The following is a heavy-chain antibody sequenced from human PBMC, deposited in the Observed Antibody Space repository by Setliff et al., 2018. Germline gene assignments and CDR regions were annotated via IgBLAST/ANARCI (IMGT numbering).Heavy chain of an antibody. CDR3: ARVAQYSSSSFYYYYYGMDV. CDR2: IYYSGST. D-gene: IGHD6-6*01. J-gene: IGHJ6*02. V-gene: IGHV4-39*07. CDR1: GGSISSTIYY. Sequence: SETLSLTCTVSGGSISSTIYYWGWIRQPPGKGLEWIGSIYYSGSTYYNPSLKSRVTISVDTSKNQFSLKLSSVTAADTAVYYCARVAQYSSSSFYYYYYGMDVWGQGTTVTVSS.